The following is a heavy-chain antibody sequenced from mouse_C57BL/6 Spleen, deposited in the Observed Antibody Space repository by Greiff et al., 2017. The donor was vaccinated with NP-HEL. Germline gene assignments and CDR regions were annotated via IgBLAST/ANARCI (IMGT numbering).Heavy chain of an antibody. Sequence: VQLQQSGGGLVQPGGSLSRSCAASGFTFTDYYMSWVRQPPGKALEWLGFIRNKANGYTTEYSAYVKGRFTISRDNSQSILYLQMNALRAEDSATYYCARYGSSSLFDYWGQGTTLTVSS. CDR2: IRNKANGYTT. D-gene: IGHD1-1*01. V-gene: IGHV7-3*01. J-gene: IGHJ2*01. CDR3: ARYGSSSLFDY. CDR1: GFTFTDYY.